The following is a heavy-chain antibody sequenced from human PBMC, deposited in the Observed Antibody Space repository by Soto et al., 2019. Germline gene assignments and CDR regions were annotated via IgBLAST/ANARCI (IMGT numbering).Heavy chain of an antibody. Sequence: GGSLRLSCAASGFTFSNAWMTWVRQAPGKGLEWVGRIKSKTDGGTTDYAAPVKGRFTMPRDDSKNTLHLQMNSLKTEDTAVYYCTTDWHQWLVLSNSWFDPWGKGTLVTVSS. CDR3: TTDWHQWLVLSNSWFDP. D-gene: IGHD6-19*01. CDR2: IKSKTDGGTT. CDR1: GFTFSNAW. V-gene: IGHV3-15*01. J-gene: IGHJ5*02.